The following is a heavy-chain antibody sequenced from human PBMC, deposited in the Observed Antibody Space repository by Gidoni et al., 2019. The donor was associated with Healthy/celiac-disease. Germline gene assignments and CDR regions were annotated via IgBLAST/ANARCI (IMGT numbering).Heavy chain of an antibody. J-gene: IGHJ6*02. V-gene: IGHV3-11*01. CDR1: GFPFRDYS. CDR2: MSSSGSTI. D-gene: IGHD6-13*01. CDR3: AREPEIAAGDGMDV. Sequence: QVQLVESGGGLVKPGGSLRLSGAASGFPFRDYSMSWLRQAPGKGLGWVSYMSSSGSTIYYADSVKGRFTISRDNAKNSLYLQMNSLRAEDTAVYYCAREPEIAAGDGMDVWGQGTTVTVSS.